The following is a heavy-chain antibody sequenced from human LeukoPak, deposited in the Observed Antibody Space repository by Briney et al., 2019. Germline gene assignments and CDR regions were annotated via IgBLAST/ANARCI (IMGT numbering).Heavy chain of an antibody. CDR1: GGSFSSNTYY. Sequence: SETLSLTCTVSGGSFSSNTYYWGWIRLPPGKGLELIGSISYSGTTYYNPSLKSRVTISVDTSKSQFSLKLSSVTAADTAVYYCLRGYFYFDYWGQGTLVTVSS. D-gene: IGHD2/OR15-2a*01. V-gene: IGHV4-39*01. J-gene: IGHJ4*02. CDR3: LRGYFYFDY. CDR2: ISYSGTT.